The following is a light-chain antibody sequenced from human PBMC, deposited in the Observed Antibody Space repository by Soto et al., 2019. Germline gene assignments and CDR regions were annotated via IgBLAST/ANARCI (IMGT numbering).Light chain of an antibody. J-gene: IGKJ5*01. Sequence: IVLTQSQATLSLSPGERATLSCRASQYITIYLAWYQQKPGQAPRLLIYDASNRATGIPARFSGSGSGTDFTLTISSLEPDDFAVYYCQQRADWPITFGQGTRLEIK. V-gene: IGKV3-11*01. CDR1: QYITIY. CDR2: DAS. CDR3: QQRADWPIT.